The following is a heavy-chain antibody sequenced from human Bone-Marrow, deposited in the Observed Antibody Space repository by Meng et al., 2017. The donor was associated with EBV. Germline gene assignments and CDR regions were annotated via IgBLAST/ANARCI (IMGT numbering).Heavy chain of an antibody. D-gene: IGHD5-18*01. V-gene: IGHV4-34*01. CDR1: GGSFSGYY. CDR2: INHSGST. CDR3: ARVGYTLGY. J-gene: IGHJ4*02. Sequence: VPLQQWGAGRLKPSESLSLPCAVYGGSFSGYYWSWIRQPPGKGLEWIGEINHSGSTNYNPSLKSRVTISVDTSKNQFSLKLSSVTAADTAVYYCARVGYTLGYWGQGSLVTVSS.